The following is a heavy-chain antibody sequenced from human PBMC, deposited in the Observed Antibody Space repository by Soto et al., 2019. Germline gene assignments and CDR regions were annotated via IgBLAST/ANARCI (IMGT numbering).Heavy chain of an antibody. CDR2: IIPIFGTA. V-gene: IGHV1-69*06. Sequence: SLKVYCKASGGAFSSYASSCGRQAPGQGLEWMGGIIPIFGTANYAQKFQGRVTITADKSTSTAYMELSSLRSEDTAVYYCARAGRITMIVVVSDYYYYGMDVWGQGTTVTVSS. J-gene: IGHJ6*02. D-gene: IGHD3-22*01. CDR3: ARAGRITMIVVVSDYYYYGMDV. CDR1: GGAFSSYA.